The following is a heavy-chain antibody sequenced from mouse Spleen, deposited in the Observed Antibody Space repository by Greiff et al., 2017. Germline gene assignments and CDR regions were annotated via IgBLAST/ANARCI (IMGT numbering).Heavy chain of an antibody. CDR1: GYTFTDYY. V-gene: IGHV1-19*01. CDR2: INPYNGGT. Sequence: EVQLQESGPVLVKPGASVKMSCKASGYTFTDYYMNWVKQSHGKSLEWIGVINPYNGGTSYNQKFKGKATLTVDKSSSTAYMELNSLTSEDSAVYYCARVDSSGYGAYWGQGTLVTVSA. J-gene: IGHJ3*01. D-gene: IGHD3-2*02. CDR3: ARVDSSGYGAY.